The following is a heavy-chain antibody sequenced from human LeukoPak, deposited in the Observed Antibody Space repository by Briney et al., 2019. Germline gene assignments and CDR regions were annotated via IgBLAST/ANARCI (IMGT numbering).Heavy chain of an antibody. CDR3: ARDRTSRRANWFDP. CDR2: IIPIFGTA. V-gene: IGHV1-69*05. J-gene: IGHJ5*02. CDR1: GGTSSSYA. Sequence: ASVKVACTASGGTSSSYAISWVRQAPGQGLEWMGGIIPIFGTANYAQKFQGRVTITTDESTSTAYMELSSLRSEDTAVYYCARDRTSRRANWFDPWGQGTLVTVSS.